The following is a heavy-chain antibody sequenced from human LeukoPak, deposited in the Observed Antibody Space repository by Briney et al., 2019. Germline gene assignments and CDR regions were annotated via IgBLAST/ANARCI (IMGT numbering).Heavy chain of an antibody. Sequence: GGSLRLSCAASGFTFDNYGMSWVRHAPGKGLEWVSRLIWNGVSTFYADSMKGRFSISRDNAQNSLCLQMNSLRAEDTGVYYCARVPPRIRGGTFDIWGQGTMVTVSS. CDR3: ARVPPRIRGGTFDI. V-gene: IGHV3-20*04. CDR2: LIWNGVST. D-gene: IGHD2-15*01. CDR1: GFTFDNYG. J-gene: IGHJ3*02.